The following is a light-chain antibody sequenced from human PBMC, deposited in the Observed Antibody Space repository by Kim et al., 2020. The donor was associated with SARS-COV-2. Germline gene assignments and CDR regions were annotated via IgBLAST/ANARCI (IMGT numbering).Light chain of an antibody. CDR3: VLYMDSGIWV. CDR2: NTN. Sequence: GVTVTLTCGLSSGSASTTSYPSWCQQTPGQAPRTLIYNTNTRSSGVPDRFSGSILGNKAALTITGAQADDESHYYCVLYMDSGIWVFGGGTKLTVL. J-gene: IGLJ2*01. V-gene: IGLV8-61*01. CDR1: SGSASTTSY.